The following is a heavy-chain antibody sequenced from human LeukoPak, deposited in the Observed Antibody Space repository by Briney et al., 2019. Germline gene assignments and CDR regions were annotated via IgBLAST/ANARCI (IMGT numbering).Heavy chain of an antibody. V-gene: IGHV4-61*02. CDR3: ARVEMATYFDY. J-gene: IGHJ4*02. Sequence: ASETLSLTCTVSGGSISSGSYYWSWIRQPAGKGLEWIGRIYTSGSTNYNPSLKSRVTISVDTSKNQFSLKLSSVTAADTVVYYCARVEMATYFDYWGQGTLVTVSS. CDR2: IYTSGST. CDR1: GGSISSGSYY. D-gene: IGHD5-24*01.